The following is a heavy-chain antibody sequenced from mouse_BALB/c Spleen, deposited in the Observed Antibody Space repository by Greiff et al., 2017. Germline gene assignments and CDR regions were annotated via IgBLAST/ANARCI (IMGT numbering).Heavy chain of an antibody. CDR2: IRSKSNNYAT. D-gene: IGHD2-10*02. CDR3: VRSYGNYYWFAY. CDR1: GFTFNTNA. J-gene: IGHJ3*01. V-gene: IGHV10S3*01. Sequence: TGGGLVQPKGSLKLSCAASGFTFNTNAMNWVRQAPGKGLEWVARIRSKSNNYATYYADSVKDRFTISRDDSQSMLYLQMNNLKTEDTAMYYCVRSYGNYYWFAYWGQGTLVTVSA.